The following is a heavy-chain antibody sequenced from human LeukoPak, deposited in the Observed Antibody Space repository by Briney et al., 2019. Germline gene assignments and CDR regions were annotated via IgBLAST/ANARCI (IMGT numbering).Heavy chain of an antibody. D-gene: IGHD2-2*02. J-gene: IGHJ6*02. CDR3: ARHQCSGTRCYNFYFYGMDV. CDR2: IYYSWST. V-gene: IGHV4-39*01. Sequence: SETLSLTCTVSGGFITSSSDYWGWIRQPPGKGLEWIGTIYYSWSTQYNPSLKSRVTISVDTSKNQFSLKLSSVTAADTAVYYCARHQCSGTRCYNFYFYGMDVWGQGTTVTVSS. CDR1: GGFITSSSDY.